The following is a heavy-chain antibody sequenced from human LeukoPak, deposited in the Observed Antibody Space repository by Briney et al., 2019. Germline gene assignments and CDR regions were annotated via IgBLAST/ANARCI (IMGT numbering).Heavy chain of an antibody. CDR2: INSNRGGT. Sequence: ASVKVTCKASGYTFTDYYVHWVGQAPGQGLEWMGWINSNRGGTEYAQKFQGRVTMTRDTSISTPYMDLSWLGSDDTAMYYCARDHCTRNSCYEDLYYGMDVWGQGTTVTVSS. D-gene: IGHD2-2*01. J-gene: IGHJ6*02. CDR3: ARDHCTRNSCYEDLYYGMDV. CDR1: GYTFTDYY. V-gene: IGHV1-2*02.